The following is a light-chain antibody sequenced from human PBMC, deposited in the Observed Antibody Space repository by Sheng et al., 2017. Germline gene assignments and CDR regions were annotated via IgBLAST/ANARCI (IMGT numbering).Light chain of an antibody. J-gene: IGKJ2*01. CDR3: LQYGSSPPMYT. CDR2: SAS. Sequence: EIVLTQSPGTLSLSPGDTATLSCRASRTVSLNYLAWYQQKPGQAPRLLIYSASSRATGIPDRFSGSGSGTDFTLTIGRLEPEDFAVYHCLQYGSSPPMYTFGQGTKLEIK. CDR1: RTVSLNY. V-gene: IGKV3-20*01.